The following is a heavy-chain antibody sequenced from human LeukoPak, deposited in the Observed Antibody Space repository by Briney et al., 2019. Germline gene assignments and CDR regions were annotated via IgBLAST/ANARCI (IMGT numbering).Heavy chain of an antibody. D-gene: IGHD3-22*01. CDR2: IYYSGST. Sequence: SETLSLTCTVSGGSISSYYWSWIRQPPGKGLEWIGYIYYSGSTNYNPSLKSRVTISVDTSKNQFSLKLSSVTAADTAVYYCARHYYDSSGYYLTFDYWGQGTLVTVSS. CDR1: GGSISSYY. CDR3: ARHYYDSSGYYLTFDY. J-gene: IGHJ4*02. V-gene: IGHV4-59*08.